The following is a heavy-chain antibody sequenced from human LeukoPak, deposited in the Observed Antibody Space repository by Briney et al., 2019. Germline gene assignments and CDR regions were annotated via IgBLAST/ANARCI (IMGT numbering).Heavy chain of an antibody. CDR2: INPNSGDT. Sequence: ASVKVSCKASGYIFTGYYMHWVGQAPGQGLEWMGWINPNSGDTNYAQKFQGRVTMTRDTSISTAYMELSRLRSDDTAVYYCATSPWYSSGPSFWGQGRMVTVSS. J-gene: IGHJ3*01. D-gene: IGHD6-19*01. CDR3: ATSPWYSSGPSF. CDR1: GYIFTGYY. V-gene: IGHV1-2*02.